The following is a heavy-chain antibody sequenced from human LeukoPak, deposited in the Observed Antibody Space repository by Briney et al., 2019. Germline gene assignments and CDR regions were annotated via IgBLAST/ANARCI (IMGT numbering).Heavy chain of an antibody. Sequence: SETLSLTCSVSGGSLCSYYWSGIRQPPGRGLEWFGYIYYSGSTNYNPSLKSRVTISGDTSKNQFSLKLSSVTAADTALYYCARGYSTTWALGAFDIWGQGTMVTVSS. CDR2: IYYSGST. J-gene: IGHJ3*02. V-gene: IGHV4-59*01. CDR3: ARGYSTTWALGAFDI. CDR1: GGSLCSYY. D-gene: IGHD2-2*01.